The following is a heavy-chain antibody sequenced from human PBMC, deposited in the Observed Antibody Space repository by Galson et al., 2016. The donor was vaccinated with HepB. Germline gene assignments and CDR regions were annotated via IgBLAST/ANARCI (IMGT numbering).Heavy chain of an antibody. J-gene: IGHJ6*02. D-gene: IGHD3-3*01. CDR2: IDPSDSYI. CDR1: GYSFTSYW. Sequence: QSGAEVKKPGESLRISCKGSGYSFTSYWITWVRQMPGKGLEWMGRIDPSDSYITYGPSFQGHVTISVDKSISTAYLQWSRLKASDTAVYYCARRLNDFWSGYYQREASAGMDVWGQGTTVTVSS. CDR3: ARRLNDFWSGYYQREASAGMDV. V-gene: IGHV5-10-1*01.